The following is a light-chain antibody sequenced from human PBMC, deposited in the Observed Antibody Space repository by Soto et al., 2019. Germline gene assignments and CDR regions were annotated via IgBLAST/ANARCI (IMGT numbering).Light chain of an antibody. CDR3: SLYTSSDVV. J-gene: IGLJ2*01. V-gene: IGLV2-14*01. CDR1: SSDVGGYNY. Sequence: QSALTQPASVSGSPGQSITISCTGTSSDVGGYNYVSWYQQHPGKAPKLMIYDVSNRPSGVSNRFSGSKSGNTASLTISGLQAEDEADYYCSLYTSSDVVFGGGTKVTVL. CDR2: DVS.